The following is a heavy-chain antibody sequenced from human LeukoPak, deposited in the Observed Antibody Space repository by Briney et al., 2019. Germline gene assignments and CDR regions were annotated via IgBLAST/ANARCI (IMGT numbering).Heavy chain of an antibody. CDR1: GFTFSSYA. CDR3: STQRGGSPGDY. CDR2: INSDGSST. Sequence: GGSLRLSCAASGFTFSSYAMHWVRQAPGKGLVWVSRINSDGSSTIYADSVKGRFTISRDNAKNTLYLQMNSLRAEDTAVYYCSTQRGGSPGDYWGQGALVTVSS. J-gene: IGHJ4*02. V-gene: IGHV3-74*01. D-gene: IGHD6-25*01.